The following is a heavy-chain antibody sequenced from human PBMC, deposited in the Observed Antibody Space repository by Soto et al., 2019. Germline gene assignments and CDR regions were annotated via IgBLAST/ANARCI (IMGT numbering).Heavy chain of an antibody. CDR3: VRAAKRSFDY. D-gene: IGHD6-25*01. Sequence: QVQLVQSGAEVRKPGSSVKVSCKASGVTYNTFAVSWVRQAPGQGLEWMGGIIPVRGPAFYAQKFQGRVTITADKSTSTAYQELTSLRSEATAVYYCVRAAKRSFDYWGQGTLVTVSS. V-gene: IGHV1-69*06. CDR1: GVTYNTFA. J-gene: IGHJ4*02. CDR2: IIPVRGPA.